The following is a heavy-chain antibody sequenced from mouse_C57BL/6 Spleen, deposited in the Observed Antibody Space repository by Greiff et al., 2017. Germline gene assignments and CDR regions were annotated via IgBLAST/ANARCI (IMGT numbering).Heavy chain of an antibody. J-gene: IGHJ4*01. V-gene: IGHV1-69*01. CDR2: IDPSDSYT. D-gene: IGHD2-5*01. CDR3: ARDSYSNYVGAMDY. Sequence: QVQLQQPGAELVMPGASVKLSCKASGYTFTSYWMHWVKQRPGQGLEWIGEIDPSDSYTNYNQKFKGKSTLTVDKSSSTAYMQLSSLTSEDSAVYYCARDSYSNYVGAMDYWGQGTSVTVAA. CDR1: GYTFTSYW.